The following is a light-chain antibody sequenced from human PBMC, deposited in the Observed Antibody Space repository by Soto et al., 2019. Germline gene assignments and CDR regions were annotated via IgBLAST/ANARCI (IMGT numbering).Light chain of an antibody. V-gene: IGLV7-46*01. J-gene: IGLJ2*01. CDR2: DIN. CDR1: TGAVTNGHY. Sequence: QAVVTQEPSLTVSPGGTVTLTCGSSTGAVTNGHYPYWFQQKPGQAPRTLIYDINNRHSWTPARFSASLLGGKAALTLSGAQPEDEAEYYCLLSCSGARVFGGGTKLTVL. CDR3: LLSCSGARV.